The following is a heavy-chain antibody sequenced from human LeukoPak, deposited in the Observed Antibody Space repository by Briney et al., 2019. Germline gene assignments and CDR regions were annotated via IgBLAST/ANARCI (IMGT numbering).Heavy chain of an antibody. V-gene: IGHV3-23*01. J-gene: IGHJ4*02. CDR3: ARAYSGWYGDS. D-gene: IGHD6-19*01. Sequence: GGSLRLSCAASGFTFSSYGMSWVRQAPGKGLEWVSSISGSGGTNYADSVKGRFTISRDNSKNTLYLQVNSLRAEDTAVYYCARAYSGWYGDSWGQGTLVTVSS. CDR1: GFTFSSYG. CDR2: ISGSGGT.